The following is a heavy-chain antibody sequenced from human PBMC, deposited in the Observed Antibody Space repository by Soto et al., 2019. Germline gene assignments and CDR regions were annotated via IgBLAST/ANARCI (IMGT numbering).Heavy chain of an antibody. CDR3: ARVEVAEPRSYYYGMDV. D-gene: IGHD2-15*01. Sequence: GGSLRLSCAASGSTVSSNYMSWVRQAPGKGLEWVSVIYSGGSTYYADSVKGRFTISRDNSKNTLYLQMNSLRAEDTAVYYCARVEVAEPRSYYYGMDVWAQGTTVTVSS. CDR2: IYSGGST. CDR1: GSTVSSNY. V-gene: IGHV3-53*01. J-gene: IGHJ6*02.